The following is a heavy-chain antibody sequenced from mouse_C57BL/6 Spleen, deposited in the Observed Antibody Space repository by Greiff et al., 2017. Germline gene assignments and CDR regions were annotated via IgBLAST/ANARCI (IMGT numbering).Heavy chain of an antibody. CDR1: GYTFTDYN. V-gene: IGHV1-18*01. D-gene: IGHD1-1*01. J-gene: IGHJ2*01. Sequence: EVQLVESGPELVKPGASVKIPCKASGYTFTDYNMDWVKQSHGKSLEWIGDINPNNGGTIYNQKFKGKATLIVDKSSSTAYMELRSLTSEDTAVYYCARKRRYDYFDYWGQGTTLTVSS. CDR2: INPNNGGT. CDR3: ARKRRYDYFDY.